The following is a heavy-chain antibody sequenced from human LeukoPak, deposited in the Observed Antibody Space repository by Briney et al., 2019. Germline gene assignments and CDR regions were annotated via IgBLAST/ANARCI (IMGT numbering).Heavy chain of an antibody. D-gene: IGHD1/OR15-1a*01. CDR1: GFTFSNYW. CDR3: VRGWNSHYDY. J-gene: IGHJ4*02. V-gene: IGHV3-7*05. Sequence: PGGSLRLSCAASGFTFSNYWMTWVRQAPGKGLEWVASIKQYGSDKYFVDSVKGRFTISRDNAKNSLFLQMNSLRAEDTAVYYCVRGWNSHYDYWGQGTLVTVSP. CDR2: IKQYGSDK.